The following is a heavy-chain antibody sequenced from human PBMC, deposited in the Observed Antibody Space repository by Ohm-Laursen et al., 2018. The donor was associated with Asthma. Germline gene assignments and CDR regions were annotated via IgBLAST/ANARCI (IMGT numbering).Heavy chain of an antibody. Sequence: SLRLSCSASGLTFDFHGMHWVRQAPGKGLEWVVNIKRDGSEIYYVDSVKGRFTISRDNVENSVYLQMDGLRVDDTALYYCARIGPEWELPGREYSLIHWGQGTLVTVSS. V-gene: IGHV3-7*01. D-gene: IGHD1-26*01. CDR1: GLTFDFHG. CDR2: IKRDGSEI. J-gene: IGHJ1*01. CDR3: ARIGPEWELPGREYSLIH.